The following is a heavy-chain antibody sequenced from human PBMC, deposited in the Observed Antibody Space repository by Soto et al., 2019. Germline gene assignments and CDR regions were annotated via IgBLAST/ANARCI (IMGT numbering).Heavy chain of an antibody. CDR3: ARGEADDILTGAHDAFDI. CDR2: ISSSSSYI. J-gene: IGHJ3*02. CDR1: GFTFSSYS. Sequence: PGGSLRLSCAASGFTFSSYSMNWVRQAPGKGLEWVSSISSSSSYIYYADSVKGRFTISRDNAKNSLYLQMNSLRAEDTAVYYCARGEADDILTGAHDAFDIWGQGTMVTVSS. V-gene: IGHV3-21*01. D-gene: IGHD3-9*01.